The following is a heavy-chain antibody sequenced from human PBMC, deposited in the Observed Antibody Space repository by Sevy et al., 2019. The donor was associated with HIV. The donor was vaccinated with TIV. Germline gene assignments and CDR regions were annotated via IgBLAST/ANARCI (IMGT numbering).Heavy chain of an antibody. D-gene: IGHD2-15*01. J-gene: IGHJ4*02. CDR3: ARDHGYCSGESCYSGGY. V-gene: IGHV3-21*06. Sequence: GGSLRLSCSASGFIFTSYTMIWVRQAPGRGLEWVASSSGSGNDMHYADSVKGRFTMSRDNAKNLVYLQMNGLRTEDTAVYYCARDHGYCSGESCYSGGYWGQGTQVTVSS. CDR1: GFIFTSYT. CDR2: SSGSGNDM.